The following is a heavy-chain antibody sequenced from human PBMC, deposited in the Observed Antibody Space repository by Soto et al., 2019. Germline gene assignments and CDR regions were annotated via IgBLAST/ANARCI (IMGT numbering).Heavy chain of an antibody. Sequence: SVKVSCKASGGTFSSYAISWVRQAPGQGLEWMGGIIPIFGTANYAQKFQGRVTITADESTSTAYMELSSLRSEDTAVYYCARPATGTTTQYSYYYYGMGVWGQGTTVTVSS. J-gene: IGHJ6*02. V-gene: IGHV1-69*13. CDR3: ARPATGTTTQYSYYYYGMGV. CDR1: GGTFSSYA. CDR2: IIPIFGTA. D-gene: IGHD1-1*01.